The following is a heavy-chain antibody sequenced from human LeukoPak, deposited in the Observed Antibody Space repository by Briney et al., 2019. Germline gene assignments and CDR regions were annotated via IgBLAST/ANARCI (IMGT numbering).Heavy chain of an antibody. CDR2: VYPSGST. D-gene: IGHD6-13*01. V-gene: IGHV4-4*07. Sequence: PSETLSLTCTVSGPSISSYLWTWLRQPAAKGLEWIGRVYPSGSTNYNPPLKNRVTISGDKSKNQFSLKLNSVTAADTAVYYCARDFLSSFTFDYWGQGALVTVSS. CDR1: GPSISSYL. CDR3: ARDFLSSFTFDY. J-gene: IGHJ4*02.